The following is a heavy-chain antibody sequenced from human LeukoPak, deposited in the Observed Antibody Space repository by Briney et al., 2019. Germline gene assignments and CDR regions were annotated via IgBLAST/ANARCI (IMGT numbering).Heavy chain of an antibody. CDR2: IKQDGSEK. Sequence: GGSLRLSCAASGFTFSSYWMSWVRQAPGKGLEWVANIKQDGSEKYYVDSVKGRFTISRDSAKNSLYLQMNSLRAEDTAVYYCARDSPAAAGTLYDYWGQGTLVTVSS. CDR1: GFTFSSYW. D-gene: IGHD6-13*01. V-gene: IGHV3-7*04. J-gene: IGHJ4*02. CDR3: ARDSPAAAGTLYDY.